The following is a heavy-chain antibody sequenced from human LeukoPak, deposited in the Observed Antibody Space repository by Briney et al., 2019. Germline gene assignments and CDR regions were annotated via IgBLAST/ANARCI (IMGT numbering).Heavy chain of an antibody. Sequence: PGGSLRLSCAASGFTFSSYAMSWVRQAPGKGLEWVSAISGSGGSTYYADSVKGRFTISRDNSKNTLYLQMNSLRAEDTAVYYCAKDVIAASETPSLFDYWGQGTLVTVSS. D-gene: IGHD6-6*01. CDR1: GFTFSSYA. CDR2: ISGSGGST. J-gene: IGHJ4*02. V-gene: IGHV3-23*01. CDR3: AKDVIAASETPSLFDY.